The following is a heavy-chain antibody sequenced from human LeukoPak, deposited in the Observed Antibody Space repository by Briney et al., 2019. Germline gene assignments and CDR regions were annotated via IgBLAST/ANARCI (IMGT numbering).Heavy chain of an antibody. Sequence: GRSLRLSCAASGFTFSSYGMHWVRQAPGKGLEWVAVISYDGSNKYYADSVKGRFTISRDNSKNTLYLQMNSLRAEDTAVYYCARDYPRWAFDIWGQGTMVTVSS. J-gene: IGHJ3*02. CDR2: ISYDGSNK. CDR3: ARDYPRWAFDI. D-gene: IGHD3-3*01. CDR1: GFTFSSYG. V-gene: IGHV3-30*03.